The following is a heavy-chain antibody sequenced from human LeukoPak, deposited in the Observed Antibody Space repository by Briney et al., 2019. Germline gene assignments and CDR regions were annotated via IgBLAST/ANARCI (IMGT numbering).Heavy chain of an antibody. V-gene: IGHV1-18*04. J-gene: IGHJ4*02. CDR2: ISAYNGNT. D-gene: IGHD2-15*01. CDR1: GYTFTGYY. Sequence: GASVKVSCKASGYTFTGYYMHWVRQAPGQGLEWMGWISAYNGNTNYAQKLQGRVTMTTDTSTSTAYMELRSLRSDDTAVYYCARDLLRGCSGGSCSTFDYWGRGTLVTVSS. CDR3: ARDLLRGCSGGSCSTFDY.